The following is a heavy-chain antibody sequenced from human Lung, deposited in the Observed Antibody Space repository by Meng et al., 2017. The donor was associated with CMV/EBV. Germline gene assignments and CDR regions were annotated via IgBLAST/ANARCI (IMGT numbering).Heavy chain of an antibody. Sequence: ASXXVSXRASGYSFRTFGISWVRKAPGQGLEWMGWISAYNGNTTYTQKLQGRVTMTRDTSTRTVYMELRSLRSDDTAVYYCARDRVLRGVNGLDVWGQGTTVT. D-gene: IGHD3-10*01. CDR1: GYSFRTFG. CDR2: ISAYNGNT. CDR3: ARDRVLRGVNGLDV. V-gene: IGHV1-18*01. J-gene: IGHJ6*02.